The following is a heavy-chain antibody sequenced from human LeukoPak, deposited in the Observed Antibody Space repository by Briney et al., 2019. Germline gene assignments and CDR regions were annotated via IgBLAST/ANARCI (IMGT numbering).Heavy chain of an antibody. CDR1: GGSFSGYY. Sequence: SETLSLTCAVYGGSFSGYYWSWIRQPPGKGLEWIGEINHSGSINYNPSLKSRVTISVDTSKNQFSLKLSSVTAADTAVYYCARAKPNYYYYMDVWGKGTTVTVSS. V-gene: IGHV4-34*01. J-gene: IGHJ6*03. CDR2: INHSGSI. CDR3: ARAKPNYYYYMDV.